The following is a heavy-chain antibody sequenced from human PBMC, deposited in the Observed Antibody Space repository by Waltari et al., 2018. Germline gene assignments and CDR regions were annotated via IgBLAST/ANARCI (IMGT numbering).Heavy chain of an antibody. J-gene: IGHJ4*02. CDR2: INSDGSTT. V-gene: IGHV3-74*01. Sequence: VQLVESGGGLAQPGGSLRLSCVASGFTFSSYWMHWVRQAPGKGLVWVSRINSDGSTTNYADSVKGRFTISRDNAKNTLYLQMNSLRAEDTAVYYCAKGGGWLQDYWGQGTLVTVSS. D-gene: IGHD5-12*01. CDR1: GFTFSSYW. CDR3: AKGGGWLQDY.